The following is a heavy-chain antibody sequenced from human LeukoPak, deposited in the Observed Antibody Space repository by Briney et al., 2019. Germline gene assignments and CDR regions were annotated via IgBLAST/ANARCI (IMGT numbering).Heavy chain of an antibody. D-gene: IGHD3-10*01. Sequence: SETLSLTCAVYGGSFSGYYWSWIRQPPGKGLEWIGEINHSGSTNYNPSLKSRVTISVDTSKNQFSLKLSSVTAADTAAYYCARKGSMVRGVPANWFDPWGQGTLVTVSS. V-gene: IGHV4-34*01. J-gene: IGHJ5*02. CDR1: GGSFSGYY. CDR3: ARKGSMVRGVPANWFDP. CDR2: INHSGST.